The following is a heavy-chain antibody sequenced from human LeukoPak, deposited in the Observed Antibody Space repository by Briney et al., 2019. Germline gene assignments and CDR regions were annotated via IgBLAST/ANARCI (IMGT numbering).Heavy chain of an antibody. CDR2: IYHSGST. D-gene: IGHD6-19*01. V-gene: IGHV4-4*02. Sequence: PSGTLSLTCAVSGGSISSSNWWSWVRQPPGKGLEWIGEIYHSGSTNYNPSLKSRVTISVDKSKNQFSLKLSSVTAADTAVYYCARSRVGIAVAGTQTNKHFQHWGQGTLVTVSS. CDR1: GGSISSSNW. CDR3: ARSRVGIAVAGTQTNKHFQH. J-gene: IGHJ1*01.